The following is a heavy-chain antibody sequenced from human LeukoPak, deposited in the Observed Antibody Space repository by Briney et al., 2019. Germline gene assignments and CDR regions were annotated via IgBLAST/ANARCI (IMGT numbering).Heavy chain of an antibody. D-gene: IGHD1-26*01. CDR2: ISGSGGST. V-gene: IGHV3-23*01. Sequence: GGSLRLSCAASGFTFSSYAMSWVRQAPGKGLEWVSGISGSGGSTYYADSVKGRFTISRDNSKNTLYLHMNSLRAEDTAVYYCAKGHRYSGSYHFDYWGQGTLVTVSS. CDR1: GFTFSSYA. CDR3: AKGHRYSGSYHFDY. J-gene: IGHJ4*02.